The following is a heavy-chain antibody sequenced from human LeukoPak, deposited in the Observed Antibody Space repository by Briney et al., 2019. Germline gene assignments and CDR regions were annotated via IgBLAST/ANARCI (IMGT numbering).Heavy chain of an antibody. CDR1: GYSISSGYY. CDR3: ARGLTPDAFDI. CDR2: IYHSGRT. J-gene: IGHJ3*02. V-gene: IGHV4-38-2*02. Sequence: SETLSLTCNVSGYSISSGYYWGWIRQSPAKGLEWIGSIYHSGRTHYNPSLKSRVTISGDTSKNQFSLKLSSVTAAETAVYYCARGLTPDAFDIWGQGTMVTVSS.